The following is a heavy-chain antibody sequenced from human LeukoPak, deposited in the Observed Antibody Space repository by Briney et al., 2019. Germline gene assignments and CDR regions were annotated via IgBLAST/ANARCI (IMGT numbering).Heavy chain of an antibody. J-gene: IGHJ4*02. CDR1: GGTFSSYA. D-gene: IGHD3-22*01. CDR2: IIPILGIA. CDR3: ARADDSSGYAAKY. V-gene: IGHV1-69*04. Sequence: GASVKVSCKASGGTFSSYAISWVRQAPGQGLEWMGRIIPILGIANYAQKFQGRVTITADKSTSTAYMELSSLRSEDTAVYYCARADDSSGYAAKYWGQGTLVTVSS.